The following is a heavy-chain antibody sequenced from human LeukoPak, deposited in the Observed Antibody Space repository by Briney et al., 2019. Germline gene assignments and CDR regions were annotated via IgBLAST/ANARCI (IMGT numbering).Heavy chain of an antibody. J-gene: IGHJ4*02. D-gene: IGHD2-2*01. CDR1: GFTFSSYA. CDR2: ISGSGGST. Sequence: RPGGSLRLSCAASGFTFSSYAMSWVRQAPGKGLEWVSAISGSGGSTYYADSVKGRFTISRDNSKNTLYLQMNSLRAEDTAVYYCAKDHCSSTSCPLDYWGQGTLVSVCS. V-gene: IGHV3-23*01. CDR3: AKDHCSSTSCPLDY.